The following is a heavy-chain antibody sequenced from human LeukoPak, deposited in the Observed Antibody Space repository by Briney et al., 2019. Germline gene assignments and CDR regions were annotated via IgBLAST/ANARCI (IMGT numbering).Heavy chain of an antibody. CDR3: ARRLTQYDCFDP. CDR2: TYYRSTWYN. Sequence: QTLSLTCAISGDSVSSNGVTWNWIRQSPSRGLEWLGRTYYRSTWYNDYAVSVRGRITVNPDTSKNQFSLHLNSVTPEDTAVYYCARRLTQYDCFDPWGQGILVTVSS. V-gene: IGHV6-1*01. D-gene: IGHD2-2*01. CDR1: GDSVSSNGVT. J-gene: IGHJ5*02.